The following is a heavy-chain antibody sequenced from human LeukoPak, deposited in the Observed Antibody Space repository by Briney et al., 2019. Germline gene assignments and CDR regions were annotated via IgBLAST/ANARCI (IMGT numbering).Heavy chain of an antibody. Sequence: ASGKVSCKASGYTFTGYYMHWVRQAPGQGLEWMGIINSSGGTTSYAQKFQGRVTMTRDTSTSTVYMELGSLRSEDTAVYYCARGGWYYFDYWGQGTLVTVSS. CDR3: ARGGWYYFDY. D-gene: IGHD6-19*01. J-gene: IGHJ4*02. V-gene: IGHV1-46*01. CDR2: INSSGGTT. CDR1: GYTFTGYY.